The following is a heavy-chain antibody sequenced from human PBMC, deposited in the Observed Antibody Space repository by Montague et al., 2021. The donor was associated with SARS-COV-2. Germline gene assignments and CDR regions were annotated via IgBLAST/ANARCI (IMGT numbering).Heavy chain of an antibody. J-gene: IGHJ3*02. CDR3: ANPKGAFDI. Sequence: SLRLSCAASGLTFSNYAMSWVRQAPGKGPECVSGISCSGGTTYYADSVKGRFTISRDNSKNTLYLQMNSLRAEDTAVYYCANPKGAFDIWGQGTMVTVSS. V-gene: IGHV3-23*01. CDR2: ISCSGGTT. CDR1: GLTFSNYA.